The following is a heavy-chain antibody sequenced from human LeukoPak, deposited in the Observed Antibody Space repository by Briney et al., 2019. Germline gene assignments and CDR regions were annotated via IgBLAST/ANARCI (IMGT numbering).Heavy chain of an antibody. CDR3: VRAVVPAAHIHTFDY. CDR2: ISSSGSTI. J-gene: IGHJ4*02. V-gene: IGHV3-11*04. D-gene: IGHD2-2*01. Sequence: GGSLRLSCAASGFTFSDYYMSWIRQAPGKGLEWVSYISSSGSTIYYADSVKGRFTISRDNAKNSLYLQMNSLRAEDTAVYYCVRAVVPAAHIHTFDYWGQGTLVTVSS. CDR1: GFTFSDYY.